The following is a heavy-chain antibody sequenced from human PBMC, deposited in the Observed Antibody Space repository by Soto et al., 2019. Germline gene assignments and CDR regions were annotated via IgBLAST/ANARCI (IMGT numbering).Heavy chain of an antibody. Sequence: EVQLVESGGGLVQPGGSLRLSCAASGFTFSSYWMHWVRQAPGKGLVWVSRINSDGSSTSYADSVKGRFTISRDNAKNTMYLQMNSLRAEDTAVYYCARARDFWSGYHYWYLDLWGRGTLVTVSS. J-gene: IGHJ2*01. CDR1: GFTFSSYW. V-gene: IGHV3-74*01. CDR3: ARARDFWSGYHYWYLDL. D-gene: IGHD3-3*01. CDR2: INSDGSST.